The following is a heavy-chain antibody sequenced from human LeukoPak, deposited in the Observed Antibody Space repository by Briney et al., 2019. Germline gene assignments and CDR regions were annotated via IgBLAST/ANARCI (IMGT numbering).Heavy chain of an antibody. CDR1: TFTLINYW. D-gene: IGHD6-13*01. CDR3: ASRAGYTGSWSAFDY. J-gene: IGHJ4*02. Sequence: GGSLRLSCTASTFTLINYWMSWVRQAPGKGLEWVANIKQDGSEKYHVDSVKGRFTISRDNAKNSLYLQMNSLRAEDTAVYYCASRAGYTGSWSAFDYWGQGTLVTVSS. V-gene: IGHV3-7*05. CDR2: IKQDGSEK.